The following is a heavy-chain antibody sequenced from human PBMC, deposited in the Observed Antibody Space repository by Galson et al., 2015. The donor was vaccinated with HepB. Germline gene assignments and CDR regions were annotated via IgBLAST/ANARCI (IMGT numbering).Heavy chain of an antibody. CDR1: GDSVSSNSAA. J-gene: IGHJ4*02. CDR3: ARVTQLGGSFDH. V-gene: IGHV6-1*01. D-gene: IGHD2-2*01. CDR2: TFYRSKWYT. Sequence: CAISGDSVSSNSAAWNWIRQSPSRGLEWLGRTFYRSKWYTDYAVSVKSRITIDPDTSKNQFSLQMNSVTPEDTAVYYCARVTQLGGSFDHWGQRTLVTVSS.